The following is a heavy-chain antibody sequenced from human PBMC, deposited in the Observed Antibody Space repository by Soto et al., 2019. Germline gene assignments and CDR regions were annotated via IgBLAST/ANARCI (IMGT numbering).Heavy chain of an antibody. Sequence: SETLSLTCTVSGGSVSSGSYYWYWIRQPPGKRLEWIGYIYYSGSTNYNPSLKSRVTIFIDTSKNQFSLKLSSVTAADTAVYYWPRTVQLWPTNWLDPWGQGILVTVSS. CDR1: GGSVSSGSYY. D-gene: IGHD5-18*01. CDR3: PRTVQLWPTNWLDP. CDR2: IYYSGST. V-gene: IGHV4-61*01. J-gene: IGHJ5*02.